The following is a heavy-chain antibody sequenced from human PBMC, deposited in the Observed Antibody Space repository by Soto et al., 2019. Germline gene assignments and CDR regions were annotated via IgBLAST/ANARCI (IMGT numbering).Heavy chain of an antibody. CDR2: IFYSGST. CDR3: ARVYRQSGYSSSWVFYY. D-gene: IGHD6-13*01. J-gene: IGHJ4*02. V-gene: IGHV4-31*03. CDR1: GGSINSGGYY. Sequence: QVQLQESGPGLVKPSQTLSLICTVSGGSINSGGYYWNWLRQHPGKGLEWIGYIFYSGSTYYNPFLSSRVTISADTSKNQFSANLSSVTAADTAVYFCARVYRQSGYSSSWVFYYWCQGTLVNVSS.